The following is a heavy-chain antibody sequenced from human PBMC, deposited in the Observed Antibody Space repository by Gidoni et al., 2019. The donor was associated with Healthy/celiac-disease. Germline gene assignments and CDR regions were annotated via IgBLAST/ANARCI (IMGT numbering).Heavy chain of an antibody. D-gene: IGHD2-2*01. CDR2: ISGSGGST. J-gene: IGHJ4*02. CDR1: GFTFSSYA. V-gene: IGHV3-23*01. CDR3: AKACIVVVPAAICY. Sequence: EVQLLESGGGLVQPGGSLRLSCAASGFTFSSYALSWVRQAPGKGLEWVSAISGSGGSTYYADAVKGRFTISRDNSKNTLYLQMNSLRAEDTAVYYCAKACIVVVPAAICYWGQGTLVTVSS.